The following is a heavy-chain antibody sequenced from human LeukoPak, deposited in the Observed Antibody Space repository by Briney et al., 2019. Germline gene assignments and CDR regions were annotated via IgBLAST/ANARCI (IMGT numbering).Heavy chain of an antibody. J-gene: IGHJ4*02. CDR3: ARNRNYRSIDEKVDYFDY. CDR2: IISSSSYT. CDR1: GFTFSDYY. V-gene: IGHV3-11*03. Sequence: GGALRLSFAASGFTFSDYYMSWIPQAPGEGLGWVLYIISSSSYTNYADSVKGRFTISRDNAKNSLYLQMNSLRAEDTAVYYCARNRNYRSIDEKVDYFDYWGQGTLVTVSS. D-gene: IGHD6-6*01.